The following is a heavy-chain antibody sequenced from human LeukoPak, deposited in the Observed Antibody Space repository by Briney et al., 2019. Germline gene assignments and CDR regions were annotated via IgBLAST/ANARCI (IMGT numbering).Heavy chain of an antibody. CDR3: ARELVDWDSSSWPDY. J-gene: IGHJ4*02. CDR1: GYTFTNYG. D-gene: IGHD6-13*01. CDR2: ISTYNANT. V-gene: IGHV1-18*01. Sequence: ATVKVSCKASGYTFTNYGITWVRQAPGQGLEWMGWISTYNANTKYTQKLQGRVTMTTDTSTSTAYMELRSLRSDDTAVYYCARELVDWDSSSWPDYWGQGTLVTVSS.